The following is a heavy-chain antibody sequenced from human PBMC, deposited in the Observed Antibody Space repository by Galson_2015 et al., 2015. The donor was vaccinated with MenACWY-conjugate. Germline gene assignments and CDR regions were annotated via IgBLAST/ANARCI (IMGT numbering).Heavy chain of an antibody. D-gene: IGHD2-8*02. CDR3: ARVLVGGGGKYFDY. V-gene: IGHV3-23*01. CDR1: GFTFSSYA. J-gene: IGHJ4*02. Sequence: SLRLSCAASGFTFSSYAMSWVRQAPGKGLEWVSAISGSGGSTYYADSVKGRFTISRDNSKNTLYLQMNSLRAEDTAVYYCARVLVGGGGKYFDYWGQGTLVTVSS. CDR2: ISGSGGST.